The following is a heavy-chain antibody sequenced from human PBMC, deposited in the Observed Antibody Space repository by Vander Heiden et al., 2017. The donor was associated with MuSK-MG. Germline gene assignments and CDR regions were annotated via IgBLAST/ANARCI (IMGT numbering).Heavy chain of an antibody. J-gene: IGHJ6*02. V-gene: IGHV4-59*01. Sequence: QVQLQESGPGLVKPSETLSLTCTVSGGSISSYYWSWIRQPPGKGLEWIGYIYYSGSTNYNPSLKSRVTISVDTSKNQFSLKLSSVTAADTAVYYCARGPDYDILTGRYYYGMDVWGQGTTVTVSS. CDR2: IYYSGST. CDR1: GGSISSYY. CDR3: ARGPDYDILTGRYYYGMDV. D-gene: IGHD3-9*01.